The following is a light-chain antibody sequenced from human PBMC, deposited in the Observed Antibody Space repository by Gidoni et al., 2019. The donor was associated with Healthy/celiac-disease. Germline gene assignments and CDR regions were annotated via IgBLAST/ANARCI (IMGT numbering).Light chain of an antibody. CDR2: GNS. Sequence: QSVLTHPPSVSGPPGPRVTISCTGRSSNTGAGYDVHWYQQLPGTAPKLLIYGNSNRPSGVPDRFSGSKSGTSASLAITGLQAEDEADYYCQSYDSSLSAYVVFGGGTKLTVL. CDR1: SSNTGAGYD. J-gene: IGLJ2*01. V-gene: IGLV1-40*01. CDR3: QSYDSSLSAYVV.